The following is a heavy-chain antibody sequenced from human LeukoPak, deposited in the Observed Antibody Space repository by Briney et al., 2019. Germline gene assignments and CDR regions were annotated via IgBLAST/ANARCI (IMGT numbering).Heavy chain of an antibody. CDR1: GFTFSSYG. D-gene: IGHD5-12*01. CDR3: ATEGTGYSGYDYYYYYYMDV. J-gene: IGHJ6*03. V-gene: IGHV3-30*02. Sequence: PGGSLRLSCAASGFTFSSYGMHWVRQAPGKGLEWVAFIRYDGSNKYYADSVKGRFTISRDNSKNTLYLQMNSLRAEDTAVYYCATEGTGYSGYDYYYYYYMDVWGKGTTVTVSS. CDR2: IRYDGSNK.